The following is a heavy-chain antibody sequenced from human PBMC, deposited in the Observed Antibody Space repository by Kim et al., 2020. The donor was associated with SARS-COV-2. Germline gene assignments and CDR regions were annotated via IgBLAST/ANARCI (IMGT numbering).Heavy chain of an antibody. D-gene: IGHD3-22*01. CDR3: AKDLKATYYYDSSGYYRAFDI. CDR2: ISWNSGSM. J-gene: IGHJ3*02. V-gene: IGHV3-9*01. CDR1: GFTFDDYA. Sequence: GGSLRLSCAASGFTFDDYAMHWVRQAPGKGLEWVSGISWNSGSMGYADSVKGRFTISRDNAKNSLYLQMNSLRAEDTAVYYCAKDLKATYYYDSSGYYRAFDIWGQRRMVTVS.